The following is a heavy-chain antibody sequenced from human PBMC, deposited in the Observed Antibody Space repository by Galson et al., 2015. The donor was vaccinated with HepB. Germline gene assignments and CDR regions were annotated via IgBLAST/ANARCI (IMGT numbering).Heavy chain of an antibody. CDR3: ARHLCYYDSSGYYYENWFDP. D-gene: IGHD3-22*01. CDR1: GYSFTSYW. V-gene: IGHV5-10-1*01. CDR2: IDPSDSYT. J-gene: IGHJ5*02. Sequence: QSGAEVKKPGESLRISCKGSGYSFTSYWISWVRQMPGKGLEWMGRIDPSDSYTNYSPSFQGHVTISADKSISTAYLQWSSLKASDTAMYYCARHLCYYDSSGYYYENWFDPWGQGTLVTVSS.